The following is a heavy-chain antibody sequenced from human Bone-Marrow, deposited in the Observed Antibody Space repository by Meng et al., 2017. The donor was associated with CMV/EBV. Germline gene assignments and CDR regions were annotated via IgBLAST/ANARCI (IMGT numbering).Heavy chain of an antibody. Sequence: SETLSLTCAVYGGSFSGYYWSWIRQPPGKGLEWIGEINHSGSTNYNPSLKSRVTISVDTSKNQFSLKLSSVTAADTAVYYCARGYPIPTKYYDFWSGISPFDPWGQATLVTVSS. CDR1: GGSFSGYY. V-gene: IGHV4-34*01. J-gene: IGHJ5*02. CDR3: ARGYPIPTKYYDFWSGISPFDP. CDR2: INHSGST. D-gene: IGHD3-3*01.